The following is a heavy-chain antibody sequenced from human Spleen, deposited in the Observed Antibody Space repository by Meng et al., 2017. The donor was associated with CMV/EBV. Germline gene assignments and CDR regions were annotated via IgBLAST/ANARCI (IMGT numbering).Heavy chain of an antibody. J-gene: IGHJ4*02. D-gene: IGHD4-11*01. CDR1: GFTFSSYA. CDR2: ISYDGSNK. Sequence: GGSLRLSCAASGFTFSSYAMHWVRQAPGKGLEWVAVISYDGSNKYYADSVKGRFTISRDNSKNTLYLQMNSLRAEDTAVYYCAKDLGSQTTLPGIDYWGQGTLVTVSS. CDR3: AKDLGSQTTLPGIDY. V-gene: IGHV3-30-3*01.